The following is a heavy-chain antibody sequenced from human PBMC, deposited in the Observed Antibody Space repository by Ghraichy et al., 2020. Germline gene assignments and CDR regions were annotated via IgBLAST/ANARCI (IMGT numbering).Heavy chain of an antibody. D-gene: IGHD3-10*01. CDR2: ISSSSSPI. J-gene: IGHJ3*02. Sequence: GGSLRLSCAASGFTFSSYSMNWVRQAPGKGLEWVSCISSSSSPIYYADSVKGRFTISRDNAKNSLYLQMNSLRDEDTAVYYCVREKTWFGGTDAFDIWGLWTMVTVSS. CDR1: GFTFSSYS. V-gene: IGHV3-48*02. CDR3: VREKTWFGGTDAFDI.